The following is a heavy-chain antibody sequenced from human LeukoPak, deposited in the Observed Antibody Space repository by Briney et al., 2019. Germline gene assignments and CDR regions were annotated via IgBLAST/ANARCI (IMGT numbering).Heavy chain of an antibody. Sequence: GGSLRLSCAVSGVTVSSNHMSWVRKAPGKGLEWVSAIYSGGGTYYADSVKGRFTLSRDISKNTLYLQMNSLRAEDTAVYHCVRDASWGQGTLVTVS. V-gene: IGHV3-66*01. CDR2: IYSGGGT. CDR3: VRDAS. CDR1: GVTVSSNH. J-gene: IGHJ4*02.